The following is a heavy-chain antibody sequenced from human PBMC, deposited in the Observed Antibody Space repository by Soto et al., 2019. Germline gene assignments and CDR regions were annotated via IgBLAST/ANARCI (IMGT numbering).Heavy chain of an antibody. CDR3: VRVAGAKFDF. V-gene: IGHV4-4*07. CDR2: IYHTGYT. Sequence: QVQLQESGPGLVQPSGTLSLTCTVSGGSINTYYWSWIRQPAGKGLEWIGRIYHTGYTNPNSSLKSRLTMSVDTSKNQFFLRLSSVTAADTAVYYCVRVAGAKFDFWGQGILVTVSS. J-gene: IGHJ4*02. D-gene: IGHD6-19*01. CDR1: GGSINTYY.